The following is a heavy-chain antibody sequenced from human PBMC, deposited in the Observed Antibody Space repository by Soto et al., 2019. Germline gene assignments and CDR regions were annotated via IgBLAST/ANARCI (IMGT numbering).Heavy chain of an antibody. D-gene: IGHD6-6*01. CDR3: ARAREAARLGKNYDYGMDV. CDR2: IIPIFGTA. Sequence: QVQLVQSGAEVKKPGSSVKVSCKASGGTFSSYAISWVRQAPGQGLEWMGGIIPIFGTANYAQKFQGRVTITADESTSTAYMELSSLRSEDTAVYYCARAREAARLGKNYDYGMDVWGQGTTVTVSS. J-gene: IGHJ6*02. CDR1: GGTFSSYA. V-gene: IGHV1-69*01.